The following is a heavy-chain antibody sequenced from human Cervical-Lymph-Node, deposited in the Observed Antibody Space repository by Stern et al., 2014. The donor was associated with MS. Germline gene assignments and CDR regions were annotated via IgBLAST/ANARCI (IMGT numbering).Heavy chain of an antibody. Sequence: QVQLQQWGAGPLKPSETLSLTCAVRGGSFSGTYWSWIRQPQGKGLERIGEINQIGTTNYTPSLKSRVTLLRDTSRNEFSLRLRSVTAADTAVYYCASAGDGSSQHNWFDAWGQGALVTVSS. D-gene: IGHD6-13*01. J-gene: IGHJ5*02. CDR3: ASAGDGSSQHNWFDA. CDR1: GGSFSGTY. V-gene: IGHV4-34*01. CDR2: INQIGTT.